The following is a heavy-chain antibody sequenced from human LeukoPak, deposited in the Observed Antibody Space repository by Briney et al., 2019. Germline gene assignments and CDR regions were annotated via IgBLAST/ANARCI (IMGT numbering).Heavy chain of an antibody. J-gene: IGHJ2*01. D-gene: IGHD3-3*01. Sequence: SETLSLTCTVSGGSISSYYWSWIRQPPGKGLEWIGYIYYSGSTNYNPSLKSRVTISVDTSKNQFSLKLSSVTAADTAVYYCARAYYDFWSGYFSLDWYFDLWGRDTLVTVSS. CDR2: IYYSGST. CDR3: ARAYYDFWSGYFSLDWYFDL. V-gene: IGHV4-59*01. CDR1: GGSISSYY.